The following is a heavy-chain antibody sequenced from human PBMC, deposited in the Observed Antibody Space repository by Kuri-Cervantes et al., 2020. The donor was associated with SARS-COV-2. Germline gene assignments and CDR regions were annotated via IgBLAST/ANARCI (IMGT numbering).Heavy chain of an antibody. J-gene: IGHJ4*02. Sequence: GESLKISCAASGFTFSSYEMNWVRQAPGKGLEWVSYITSSGTRIDYADSVKGRFSISRDNAKNSLYLQMNSLRAEDTAVYYCARDRYSSGWNYFDYWGQGTLVTVSS. CDR3: ARDRYSSGWNYFDY. V-gene: IGHV3-48*03. D-gene: IGHD6-19*01. CDR1: GFTFSSYE. CDR2: ITSSGTRI.